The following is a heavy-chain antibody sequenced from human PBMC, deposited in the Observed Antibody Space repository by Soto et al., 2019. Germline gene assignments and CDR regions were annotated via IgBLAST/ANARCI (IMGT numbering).Heavy chain of an antibody. V-gene: IGHV1-69*01. CDR3: ARDQGGPVPHYYGMDV. Sequence: QVQLVQSGAEVKKPGSSVKVSCKACGGTFSSYAISWVRQAPGQGLEWMGGIIPIFGTANYAQKFQGRVTITADESTSTAYMELSSLRSEDTAVYYCARDQGGPVPHYYGMDVWGQGTTVTVSS. D-gene: IGHD2-15*01. CDR1: GGTFSSYA. CDR2: IIPIFGTA. J-gene: IGHJ6*02.